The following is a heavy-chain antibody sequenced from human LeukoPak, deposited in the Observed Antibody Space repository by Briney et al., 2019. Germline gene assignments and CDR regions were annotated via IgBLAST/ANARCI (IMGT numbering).Heavy chain of an antibody. CDR2: VNLQGST. CDR1: GGSITITND. Sequence: PETLSLTCGVPGGSITITNDWTWFRQLPGKGLEWIGEVNLQGSTNYNPSLMGRVAISVDTSENHISLQLTSVTAADTAVYYCAREGGPYRPLDYSGQGTLVTVSS. CDR3: AREGGPYRPLDY. V-gene: IGHV4-4*03. J-gene: IGHJ4*02.